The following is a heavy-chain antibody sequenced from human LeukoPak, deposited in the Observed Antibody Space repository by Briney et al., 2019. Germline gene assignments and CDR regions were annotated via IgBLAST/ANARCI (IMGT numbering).Heavy chain of an antibody. CDR1: GFTFSSYG. Sequence: GRSLRLSCAASGFTFSSYGMHWVRQAPGKGLEWVAVISYDGSNKYYADSVKGRFTISRDNSKNTLYLQMNSLRAEDTAVYYCAKSRWDGYKDYWGQGTLVTVSS. CDR3: AKSRWDGYKDY. CDR2: ISYDGSNK. J-gene: IGHJ4*02. D-gene: IGHD5-24*01. V-gene: IGHV3-30*18.